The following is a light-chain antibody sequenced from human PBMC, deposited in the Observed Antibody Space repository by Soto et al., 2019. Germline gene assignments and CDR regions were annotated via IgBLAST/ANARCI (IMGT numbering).Light chain of an antibody. J-gene: IGKJ4*01. Sequence: EIVLTQSPGTLSLSPGERATLSCRASQSVSSSYLAWYQQKPGQAPRLLIYGESSRATGIPDRFSGSGSGTDFTLTISRLEPEDFAVYYRQQYGSSPPGLTFGGGTKVEIK. CDR2: GES. V-gene: IGKV3-20*01. CDR3: QQYGSSPPGLT. CDR1: QSVSSSY.